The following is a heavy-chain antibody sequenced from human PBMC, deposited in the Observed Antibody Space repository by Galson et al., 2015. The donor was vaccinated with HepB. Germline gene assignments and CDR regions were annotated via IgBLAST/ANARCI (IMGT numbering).Heavy chain of an antibody. CDR1: GGTFSSYT. CDR3: ARAPLERRLSYYYGMDV. J-gene: IGHJ6*02. V-gene: IGHV1-69*02. D-gene: IGHD1-1*01. CDR2: IIPILGIA. Sequence: SVKVSCKASGGTFSSYTISWVRQAPGQGLEWMGRIIPILGIANYAQKFQGRVTITADKSTSTAYMELSSLGSEDTAVYYCARAPLERRLSYYYGMDVWGQGTTVTVSS.